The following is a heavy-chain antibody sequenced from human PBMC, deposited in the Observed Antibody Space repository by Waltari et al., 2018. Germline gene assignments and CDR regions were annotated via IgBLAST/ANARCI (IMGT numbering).Heavy chain of an antibody. D-gene: IGHD6-13*01. CDR2: IGPYSGNT. CDR3: ARVFTYSSGWYHLDL. V-gene: IGHV1-18*01. J-gene: IGHJ5*02. Sequence: QVQLVQSGGEVKKPGASVKVSCKASGYTFTKNGISWVRPPGQGREWMGWIGPYSGNTDYAQSLQGRVTMTTDTPTSTAYLELTSLRSDDTAVYYCARVFTYSSGWYHLDLWGQGTLITVS. CDR1: GYTFTKNG.